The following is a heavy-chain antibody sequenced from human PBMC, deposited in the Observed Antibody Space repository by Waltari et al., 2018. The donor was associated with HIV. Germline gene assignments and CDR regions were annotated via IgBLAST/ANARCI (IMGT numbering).Heavy chain of an antibody. Sequence: EAQLVESGGGSVQPGRSLRLSCAASGFKFGNYAMNWVRQAPGKALEGVSGISWKSGNIEYADSVKGRFTISRDNGKNSLYLQMNSLRAEDTGLYYCAKDMGIFYAYGMDVWGQGTAVTVSS. CDR2: ISWKSGNI. V-gene: IGHV3-9*01. J-gene: IGHJ6*02. CDR1: GFKFGNYA. D-gene: IGHD2-8*01. CDR3: AKDMGIFYAYGMDV.